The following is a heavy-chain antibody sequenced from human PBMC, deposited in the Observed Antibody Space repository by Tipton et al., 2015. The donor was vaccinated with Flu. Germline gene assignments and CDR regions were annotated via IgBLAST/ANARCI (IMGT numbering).Heavy chain of an antibody. CDR3: ARDVVPAAMFDY. D-gene: IGHD2-2*01. Sequence: TLSLTCTVSGGSISSSSYYWGWIRRPPGKGLEWIGSIYYSGSTYYNPSLKSRVTISVDTSKNQFSLKLSSVTAADTAVYYCARDVVPAAMFDYWGQGTLVTVSS. J-gene: IGHJ4*02. V-gene: IGHV4-39*07. CDR2: IYYSGST. CDR1: GGSISSSSYY.